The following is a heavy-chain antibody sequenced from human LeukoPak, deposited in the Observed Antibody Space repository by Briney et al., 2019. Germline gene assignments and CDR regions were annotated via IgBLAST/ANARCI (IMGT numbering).Heavy chain of an antibody. J-gene: IGHJ6*03. CDR1: GGSFSGYY. D-gene: IGHD3-10*01. V-gene: IGHV4-34*01. CDR2: INHSGST. CDR3: ARASGSGSYYTYYYYYMDV. Sequence: SETLSLTCAVYGGSFSGYYWSWIRQPPGKGLEWIGEINHSGSTNYNPSLKSRVTISVDTSKNQFSLKLSSVTAADTAVYYCARASGSGSYYTYYYYYMDVWGKGTTVTVSS.